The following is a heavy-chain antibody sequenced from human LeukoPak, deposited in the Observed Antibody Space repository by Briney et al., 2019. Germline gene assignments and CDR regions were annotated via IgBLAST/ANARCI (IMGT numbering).Heavy chain of an antibody. CDR3: ARATAHDYYYYMDV. D-gene: IGHD2-21*02. CDR1: GFTFSSYA. CDR2: IYSGGST. J-gene: IGHJ6*03. Sequence: GGSLRLSCAASGFTFSSYAMSWVRQAPGKGLEWVSLIYSGGSTYYADSVKGRFTISRDNSKNTLYLQMNSLRAEDTAVYYCARATAHDYYYYMDVWGKGTTVTISS. V-gene: IGHV3-66*01.